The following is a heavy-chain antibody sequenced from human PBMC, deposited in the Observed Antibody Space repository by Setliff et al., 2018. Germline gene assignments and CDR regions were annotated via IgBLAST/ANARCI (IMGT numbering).Heavy chain of an antibody. V-gene: IGHV1-8*03. J-gene: IGHJ6*03. CDR3: AADLGSCSDTSCYPYYMDV. D-gene: IGHD2-2*01. CDR2: MNPNSGNT. Sequence: ASVKVSCKASGYTFTNYDINWVRQATGQGLEWMGWMNPNSGNTGYAQKFQGRVTITRNTSISTAYMELSSLRSEDTAVYYCAADLGSCSDTSCYPYYMDVWGKGTTVTVSS. CDR1: GYTFTNYD.